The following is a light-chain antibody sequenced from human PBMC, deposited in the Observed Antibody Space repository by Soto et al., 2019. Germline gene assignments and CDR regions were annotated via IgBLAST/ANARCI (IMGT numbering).Light chain of an antibody. J-gene: IGLJ1*01. CDR1: SSDVGGYNF. CDR3: SAYTVSRTYV. Sequence: QSVLTQPASVSGSPGQSITISCTGTSSDVGGYNFVSWHQQHPGKAPKLMIYNVYDRPSGISYRFSGSKSGNTASLTISGLQGQDEADYYCSAYTVSRTYVFATGTNVTVL. V-gene: IGLV2-14*03. CDR2: NVY.